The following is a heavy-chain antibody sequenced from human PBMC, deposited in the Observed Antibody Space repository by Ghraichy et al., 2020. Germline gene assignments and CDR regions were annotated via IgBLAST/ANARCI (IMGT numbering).Heavy chain of an antibody. D-gene: IGHD3-3*01. Sequence: GGSLRLSCAASGFTFSTYSMNWVRQAPGKGLEWVSTISSSSSYIDYADSVKGRFTISRDNAKNSLYLQMNSLRAEDTAVYYLPRESSLITIFGVVQYYYGMDVWGQGTTVTVSS. CDR2: ISSSSSYI. J-gene: IGHJ6*02. CDR1: GFTFSTYS. CDR3: PRESSLITIFGVVQYYYGMDV. V-gene: IGHV3-21*01.